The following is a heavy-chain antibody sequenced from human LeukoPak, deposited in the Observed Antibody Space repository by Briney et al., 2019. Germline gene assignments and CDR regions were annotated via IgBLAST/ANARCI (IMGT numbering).Heavy chain of an antibody. CDR3: ARHAYYDSSLAFDY. Sequence: SETLSLTCTVSGGSISSGDYYWSWIRQPPGKGLEWIGYIYYSGSTYYNPSLKSRVTISVDTSKNQFSLKLSSVTAADTAVYYCARHAYYDSSLAFDYWGQGTLVTVSS. CDR2: IYYSGST. D-gene: IGHD3-22*01. J-gene: IGHJ4*02. V-gene: IGHV4-30-4*08. CDR1: GGSISSGDYY.